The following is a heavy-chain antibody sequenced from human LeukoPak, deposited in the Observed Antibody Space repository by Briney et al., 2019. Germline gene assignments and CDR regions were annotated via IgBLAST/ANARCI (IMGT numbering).Heavy chain of an antibody. Sequence: PGGSLRLSCAASGFIFRSYWMSWVRQAPGKGLEWVANIKQDASENYYVDSVKGRFTISRDNAMNSLYLQMNTLRAEDTAVYYCARAQGGNYRDYLEYYFDYWGQGTLVTVSS. J-gene: IGHJ4*02. CDR2: IKQDASEN. V-gene: IGHV3-7*03. CDR1: GFIFRSYW. D-gene: IGHD4-17*01. CDR3: ARAQGGNYRDYLEYYFDY.